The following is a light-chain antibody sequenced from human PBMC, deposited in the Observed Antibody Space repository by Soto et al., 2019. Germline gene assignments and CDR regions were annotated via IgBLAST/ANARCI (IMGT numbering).Light chain of an antibody. V-gene: IGKV2-28*01. Sequence: DIVMTQSPVSLPVTPGEPASISCRSSQSLLHSNGYNYLDWYLQKPGQSPQLLIYLGSNRASGVPGRFSASASGTDFTPTISRVEAEDVGVYYCMGALQSPPTFGQGTRVEIK. CDR1: QSLLHSNGYNY. CDR2: LGS. CDR3: MGALQSPPT. J-gene: IGKJ1*01.